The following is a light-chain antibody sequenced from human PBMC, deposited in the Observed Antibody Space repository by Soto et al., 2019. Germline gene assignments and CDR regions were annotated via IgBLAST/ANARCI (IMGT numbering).Light chain of an antibody. CDR3: QQYNNWPWT. Sequence: EIVMTQSPATLAVSPGDRATLSCRASQSVSRNLAWYQQKPGQAPRLVIYGASTRATGIPDRFSGSGSGTEFALTISSLQSEDFGVYYCQQYNNWPWTFGQGTKVDI. J-gene: IGKJ1*01. CDR1: QSVSRN. V-gene: IGKV3-15*01. CDR2: GAS.